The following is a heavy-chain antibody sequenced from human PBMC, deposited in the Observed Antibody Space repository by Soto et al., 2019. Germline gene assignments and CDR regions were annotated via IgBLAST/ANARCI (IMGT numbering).Heavy chain of an antibody. CDR1: GFTFSSYA. J-gene: IGHJ5*02. CDR3: ARDGGVSRSALT. V-gene: IGHV3-30-3*01. CDR2: ISYDGSNK. D-gene: IGHD3-16*01. Sequence: HPGGSLRLSCAASGFTFSSYAMHWVRQAPGKGLEWVAVISYDGSNKYYADSVKGRFTISRDNSKNTLYLQMNSLRAEDTAVYYCARDGGVSRSALTWGQGTLVTSPQ.